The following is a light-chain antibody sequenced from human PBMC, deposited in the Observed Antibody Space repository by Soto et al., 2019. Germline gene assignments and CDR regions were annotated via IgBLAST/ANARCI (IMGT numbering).Light chain of an antibody. Sequence: NFMLTQPHSVSESPGKTLRISCTRSSGSIANNSVQWYQQRPGSAPTTVIYENNQRLSGVPDRFSGSTDGSSNSASLTISGLHTEDEADFFWQSYDSDFVVFGGGTKLTVL. CDR2: ENN. CDR3: QSYDSDFVV. V-gene: IGLV6-57*04. CDR1: SGSIANNS. J-gene: IGLJ2*01.